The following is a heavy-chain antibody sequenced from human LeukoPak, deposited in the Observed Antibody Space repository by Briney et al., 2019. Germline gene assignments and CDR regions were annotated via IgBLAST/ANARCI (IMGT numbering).Heavy chain of an antibody. D-gene: IGHD3-10*01. J-gene: IGHJ4*02. Sequence: SQTLSLTCAVSGGSISSGGYYWSWIRQPAGKGLEWIGRIYTSGSTNYNPSLKSRVTMSVDTSKNQFSLKLSSVTAADTAVYYCARDFLAKGQYYGSGSYYMDYWGQGTLVTVSS. CDR1: GGSISSGGYY. V-gene: IGHV4-61*02. CDR3: ARDFLAKGQYYGSGSYYMDY. CDR2: IYTSGST.